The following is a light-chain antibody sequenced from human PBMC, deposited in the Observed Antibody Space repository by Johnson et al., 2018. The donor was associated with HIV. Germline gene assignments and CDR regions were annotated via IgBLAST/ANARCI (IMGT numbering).Light chain of an antibody. J-gene: IGLJ1*01. CDR3: GAWDSSLTTYV. CDR1: SSNIGNNY. Sequence: HSVLTQPPSVSAAPGQKVTISCSGSSSNIGNNYVSWYQHLPGKAPKLLIYDNNKRPSGIPDRFSGSKSGTSATLGITGLQTGDEADYYCGAWDSSLTTYVFGTGTKVTVL. V-gene: IGLV1-51*01. CDR2: DNN.